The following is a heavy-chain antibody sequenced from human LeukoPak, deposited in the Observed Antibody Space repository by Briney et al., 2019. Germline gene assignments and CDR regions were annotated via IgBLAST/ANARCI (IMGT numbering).Heavy chain of an antibody. CDR1: GGTFSSYA. V-gene: IGHV1-69*04. CDR2: IIPILGIA. Sequence: SVKVSCKASGGTFSSYAISWVRQAHGQGLEWMGRIIPILGIANYAQKFQGRVTITADKSTSTAYMELSSLRSEDTAVYYCAREVVAAAGPAAAFDYWGQGTLVTVSS. D-gene: IGHD6-13*01. CDR3: AREVVAAAGPAAAFDY. J-gene: IGHJ4*02.